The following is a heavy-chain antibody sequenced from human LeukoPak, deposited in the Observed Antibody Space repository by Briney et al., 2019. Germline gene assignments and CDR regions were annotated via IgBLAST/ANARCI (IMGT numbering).Heavy chain of an antibody. V-gene: IGHV4-59*01. Sequence: SSETLSLTCTVSGGSISSYYWSWIRQPPGKGLEWIGYIYYSGSTNYNPSLKNRVTISVDTSKNQFSLKLSSVTAADTAVYYCASSYGDYGGGYYYYMDVWGKGTTVTIS. D-gene: IGHD4-17*01. CDR3: ASSYGDYGGGYYYYMDV. CDR2: IYYSGST. J-gene: IGHJ6*03. CDR1: GGSISSYY.